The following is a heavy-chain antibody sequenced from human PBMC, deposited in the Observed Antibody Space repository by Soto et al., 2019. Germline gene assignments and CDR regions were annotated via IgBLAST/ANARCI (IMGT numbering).Heavy chain of an antibody. Sequence: GGSLSLSCAASGLTFSSYAMSLVRQAPGKGLEWVSAISGSGGSTYYADSVKGRFTISRDNSKNTLYLQMNSLRAEDTAVYYCATGYSSYYYYYYYMDVWGKGT. V-gene: IGHV3-23*01. CDR1: GLTFSSYA. CDR3: ATGYSSYYYYYYYMDV. D-gene: IGHD3-9*01. J-gene: IGHJ6*03. CDR2: ISGSGGST.